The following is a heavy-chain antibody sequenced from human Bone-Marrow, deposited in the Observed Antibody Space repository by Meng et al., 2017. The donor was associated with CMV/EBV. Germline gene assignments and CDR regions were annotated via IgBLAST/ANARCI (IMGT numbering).Heavy chain of an antibody. Sequence: GESLKISCAASGFRFDDYGMSWVRQAPGKGLEWVSGINWNGGSTGYADSVRGRFIISRDNVRKSLLLQMTSLRAEDTAVYYCAKPQWLLMSKNYYHYFGMDVWGQGTTVTVSS. CDR3: AKPQWLLMSKNYYHYFGMDV. CDR2: INWNGGST. J-gene: IGHJ6*02. V-gene: IGHV3-20*04. D-gene: IGHD5-12*01. CDR1: GFRFDDYG.